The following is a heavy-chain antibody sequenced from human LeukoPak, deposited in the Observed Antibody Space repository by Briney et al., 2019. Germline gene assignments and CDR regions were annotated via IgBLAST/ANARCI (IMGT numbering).Heavy chain of an antibody. V-gene: IGHV3-53*01. CDR3: ARAPHCDPPID. D-gene: IGHD2-21*01. CDR1: GFTVSSNY. Sequence: GGSLRLSCAASGFTVSSNYMSWVRQAPGKGLEWVSIIYNGGGSTYYADSVKGRFTISRDNSKNTLYLQMNSLRAEDTAVYYCARAPHCDPPIDWGQGSLVTVSS. J-gene: IGHJ4*02. CDR2: IYNGGGST.